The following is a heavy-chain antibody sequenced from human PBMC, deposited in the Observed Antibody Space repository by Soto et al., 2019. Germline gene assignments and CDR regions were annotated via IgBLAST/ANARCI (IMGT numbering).Heavy chain of an antibody. CDR2: ISGRGDST. CDR1: GFTFSSYA. V-gene: IGHV3-23*01. D-gene: IGHD2-15*01. J-gene: IGHJ4*02. Sequence: GGSLRLSCAASGFTFSSYAMTWVRQAPGKGLEWVSAISGRGDSTYYADSVKGRFTISRDQSKNTLYLQMHSLRAEDTAVYFCAKERDIGADRYYFDDWGQGTLVTVSS. CDR3: AKERDIGADRYYFDD.